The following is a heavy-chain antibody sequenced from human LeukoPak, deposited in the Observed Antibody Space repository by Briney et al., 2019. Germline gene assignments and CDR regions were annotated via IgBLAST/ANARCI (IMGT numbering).Heavy chain of an antibody. V-gene: IGHV3-7*03. CDR2: INRDGSER. J-gene: IGHJ4*02. D-gene: IGHD6-19*01. CDR3: AREKFLEWYAVAGTFGYFDY. CDR1: GFTFSNYW. Sequence: PGGSLRLSCAASGFTFSNYWMTWVRQAPGKGLEWVANINRDGSERYYVDSVKGRFTISRDDAKSSLYLQMNSLRAEDTAVYYCAREKFLEWYAVAGTFGYFDYWGQGTLVTVSS.